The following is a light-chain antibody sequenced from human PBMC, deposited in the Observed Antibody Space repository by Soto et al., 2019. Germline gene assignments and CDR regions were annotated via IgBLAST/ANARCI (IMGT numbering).Light chain of an antibody. V-gene: IGKV1-9*01. CDR1: QGISSY. J-gene: IGKJ5*01. CDR3: QQLNSYPLT. Sequence: IQLTQSPSFLSASVGDRVTITCRAPQGISSYLAWYQQKPGKAPNLLIYAASSLQRGVPSWFSGSGSETEFTLTISSLQPEDFATYYCQQLNSYPLTVGQRTRLEIK. CDR2: AAS.